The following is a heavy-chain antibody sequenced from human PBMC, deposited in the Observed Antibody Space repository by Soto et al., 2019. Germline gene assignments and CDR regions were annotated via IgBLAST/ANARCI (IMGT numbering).Heavy chain of an antibody. CDR2: IWYDGSNK. CDR1: GFTFSSYG. D-gene: IGHD3-22*01. CDR3: ARDDGSYDSSGYPDY. V-gene: IGHV3-33*01. J-gene: IGHJ4*02. Sequence: GGSLRLSCAASGFTFSSYGMHWVRQAPGKGLEWVAVIWYDGSNKYYADSGKGRLTISRDNSMNTLYLKMNSLRAEETAVYYCARDDGSYDSSGYPDYWGQGTLVTVSS.